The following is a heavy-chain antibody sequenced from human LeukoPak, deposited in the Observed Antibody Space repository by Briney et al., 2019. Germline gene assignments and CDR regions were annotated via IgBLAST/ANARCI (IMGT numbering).Heavy chain of an antibody. Sequence: PSQTLSLTCSVSGGSISSGSYYWTWVRQPAGRGLEWIGRIYTSGSTNYNPSLKSRVTISIDTSKNHFSLKLTSVTAADTAVYYCAREHRASQYSGYDWAGGDFDYWGQGTLVTVSS. J-gene: IGHJ4*02. CDR2: IYTSGST. CDR1: GGSISSGSYY. V-gene: IGHV4-61*02. D-gene: IGHD5-12*01. CDR3: AREHRASQYSGYDWAGGDFDY.